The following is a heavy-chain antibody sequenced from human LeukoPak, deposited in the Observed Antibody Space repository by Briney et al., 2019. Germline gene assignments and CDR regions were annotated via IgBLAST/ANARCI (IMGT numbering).Heavy chain of an antibody. CDR3: AKSANNFNWIDY. Sequence: ASVKVSCKASGYTFTKYYIHWARQAPGQGLEWMGLINPTGGTTTYAQKFQGRVTMTRDTSTSTVYMELSSLKSEDTAVYFCAKSANNFNWIDYWGRGTLVTVSS. D-gene: IGHD1-20*01. J-gene: IGHJ4*02. CDR1: GYTFTKYY. V-gene: IGHV1-46*01. CDR2: INPTGGTT.